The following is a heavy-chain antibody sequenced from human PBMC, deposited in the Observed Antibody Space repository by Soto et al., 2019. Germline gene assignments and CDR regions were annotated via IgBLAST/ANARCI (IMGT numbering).Heavy chain of an antibody. Sequence: QVQLVQSGAEVKKPGASVKVSCKASGYTFTSYGISWVRQAPGQGLEWMGWISAYNGNTNYAQKLQGRVTMTTDTSTSTAYMELRSRRSDDTAVYYCARVMRLCSGGSCANWFDPWGQGTLVTVSS. V-gene: IGHV1-18*01. D-gene: IGHD2-15*01. J-gene: IGHJ5*02. CDR1: GYTFTSYG. CDR2: ISAYNGNT. CDR3: ARVMRLCSGGSCANWFDP.